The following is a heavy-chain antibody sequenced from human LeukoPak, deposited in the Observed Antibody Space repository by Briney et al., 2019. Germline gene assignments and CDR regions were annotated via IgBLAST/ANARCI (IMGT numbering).Heavy chain of an antibody. D-gene: IGHD5-12*01. V-gene: IGHV4-39*01. CDR3: ARHSRSAYTGYENAFDI. Sequence: SETLSLTCTVSGDSISSSSYCWDWIRQPPGKGLEWIGNIYNSANTHYNPSLKTRITMSVDTSKNQFSLKLNAVTAADTGIYYCARHSRSAYTGYENAFDIWGQGTMVTVSS. CDR1: GDSISSSSYC. CDR2: IYNSANT. J-gene: IGHJ3*02.